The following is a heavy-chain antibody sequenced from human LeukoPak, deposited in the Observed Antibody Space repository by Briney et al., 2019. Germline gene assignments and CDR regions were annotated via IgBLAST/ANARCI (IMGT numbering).Heavy chain of an antibody. CDR3: AKARSGGSYYNYFDY. CDR1: GFTFSSYA. D-gene: IGHD1-26*01. CDR2: ISGSGGST. V-gene: IGHV3-23*01. J-gene: IGHJ4*02. Sequence: GGSLRLSCAASGFTFSSYAMSWVRQAPGKGLEWVSAISGSGGSTYYADSVKGRFTISRDNSKNTLYLQMNSLRAEDTAEYYCAKARSGGSYYNYFDYWGQGTLVTVSS.